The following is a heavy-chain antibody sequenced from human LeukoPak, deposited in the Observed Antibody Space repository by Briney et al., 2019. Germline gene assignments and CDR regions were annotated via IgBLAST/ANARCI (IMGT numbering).Heavy chain of an antibody. D-gene: IGHD3-10*01. CDR3: VKGKDGSGSYYNFDY. J-gene: IGHJ4*02. Sequence: PGGSLRLSCSASGFTFSTYSMHWVRQAPGKGPEYVSAISLNGGNTYYTDSVKGRFTISRDNSKNTLYLRMSSLRAEDTAVYYCVKGKDGSGSYYNFDYWGQGTLVTVSS. V-gene: IGHV3-64D*09. CDR2: ISLNGGNT. CDR1: GFTFSTYS.